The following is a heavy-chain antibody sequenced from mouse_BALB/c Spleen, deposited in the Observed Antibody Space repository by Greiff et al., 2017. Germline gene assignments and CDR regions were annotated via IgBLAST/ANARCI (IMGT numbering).Heavy chain of an antibody. D-gene: IGHD2-1*01. V-gene: IGHV5-9*03. J-gene: IGHJ3*01. CDR3: ARFGNYAFAY. CDR2: ISSGGGNT. CDR1: GFTFSSYT. Sequence: DVQLVESGGGLVKPGGSLKLSCAASGFTFSSYTMSWVRQTPEKRLEWVATISSGGGNTYYPDSVKGRFTISRDNAKNNLYLQMSSLRSEDTALYYCARFGNYAFAYWGQGTLVTVSA.